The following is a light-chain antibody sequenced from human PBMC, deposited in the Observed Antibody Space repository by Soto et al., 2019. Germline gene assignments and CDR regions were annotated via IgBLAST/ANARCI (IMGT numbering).Light chain of an antibody. Sequence: EIVLTQSPGTLSLSPGEGATLSCRASQSVSSSFLAWYQQRPGQAPRLLIFGASYSATGIPDRFSGSGSGTDFTLTISRLEPEDFAVYYCQHYGNSPPEYTFGPGTNVDSK. CDR1: QSVSSSF. V-gene: IGKV3-20*01. CDR2: GAS. J-gene: IGKJ3*01. CDR3: QHYGNSPPEYT.